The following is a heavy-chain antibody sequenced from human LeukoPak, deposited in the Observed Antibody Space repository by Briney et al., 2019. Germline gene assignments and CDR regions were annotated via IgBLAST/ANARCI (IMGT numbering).Heavy chain of an antibody. CDR3: GRGSGSPLGGMDV. CDR2: IIPIFGTA. J-gene: IGHJ6*04. V-gene: IGHV1-69*06. Sequence: ASVKVSCKASGVTFSSYAISWVRQAPGQGLEWVGGIIPIFGTANYAQKFQGRVTITADKSTSTAYMELSSLRSEDTAVYYCGRGSGSPLGGMDVWGKGTTVTVSS. D-gene: IGHD3-10*01. CDR1: GVTFSSYA.